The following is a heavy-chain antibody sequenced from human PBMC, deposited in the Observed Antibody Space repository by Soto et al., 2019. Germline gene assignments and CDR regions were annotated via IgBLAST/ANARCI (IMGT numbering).Heavy chain of an antibody. Sequence: GASVKVSCKASGYTFTSYGISWVRQAPGQGLEWMGWISAYNGNTNYAQKLQGRVTMTTDTSTSTAYMELRSLRSDDTAVYYCARGGMGSGEIRFTYYYYGMDVWGQGTTVTVSS. CDR1: GYTFTSYG. D-gene: IGHD3-10*01. V-gene: IGHV1-18*01. CDR2: ISAYNGNT. CDR3: ARGGMGSGEIRFTYYYYGMDV. J-gene: IGHJ6*02.